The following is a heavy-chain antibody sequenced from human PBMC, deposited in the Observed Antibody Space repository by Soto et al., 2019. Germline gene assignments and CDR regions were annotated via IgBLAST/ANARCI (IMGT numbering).Heavy chain of an antibody. V-gene: IGHV4-34*01. J-gene: IGHJ4*02. D-gene: IGHD1-1*01. Sequence: VSGGSFSGYFWTWIRQPPGKGLEWLAEINHSGITNYNPSVESRVSMSVGTSKNQFSLRLYSVTAADTAVYYCVRGPYNYNSRYFDYWGQGTLVTVSS. CDR2: INHSGIT. CDR1: GGSFSGYF. CDR3: VRGPYNYNSRYFDY.